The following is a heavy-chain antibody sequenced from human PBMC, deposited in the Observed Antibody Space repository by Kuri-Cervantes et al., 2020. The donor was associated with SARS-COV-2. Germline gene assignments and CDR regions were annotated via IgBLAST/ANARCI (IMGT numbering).Heavy chain of an antibody. CDR3: ARVDYDFWSGYSPTVDY. J-gene: IGHJ4*02. CDR1: GGSISSGDYY. D-gene: IGHD3-3*01. CDR2: IYYSGST. Sequence: SETLSLTCTVSGGSISSGDYYWSWIRQPPGKGLEWIGYIYYSGSTYYNPSLKSRVTISVDTSKNQFSLKLSSVTGADTAVYYCARVDYDFWSGYSPTVDYWGQGALVTVSS. V-gene: IGHV4-30-4*08.